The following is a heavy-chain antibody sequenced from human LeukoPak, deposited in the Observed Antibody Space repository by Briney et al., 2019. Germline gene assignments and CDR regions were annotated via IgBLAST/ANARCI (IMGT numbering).Heavy chain of an antibody. CDR3: AREGYCSSTSCYDY. CDR2: ISSSGSTR. D-gene: IGHD2-2*01. Sequence: GGSLRLSCAASGFTFSDYYMSWIRQAPGKGLEWVSYISSSGSTRYYADSVKGRFTISRDNAKNSLYLQMNSLRAEDTAVYYCAREGYCSSTSCYDYWGQGTLVTVSS. J-gene: IGHJ4*02. V-gene: IGHV3-11*04. CDR1: GFTFSDYY.